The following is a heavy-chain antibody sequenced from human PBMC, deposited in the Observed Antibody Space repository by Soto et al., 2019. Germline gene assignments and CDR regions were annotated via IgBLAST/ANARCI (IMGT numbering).Heavy chain of an antibody. Sequence: SSETLSLSCTVSGGSSRSYYWTWIRQPPGKGLEWIGYISDTGSTNYSPSLESRVTMSVDTSKNQFSLKLTSVTAADTAVYYCGRDLIARHVTHGWGHLTTVTVSS. J-gene: IGHJ6*02. D-gene: IGHD2-15*01. V-gene: IGHV4-59*01. CDR2: ISDTGST. CDR3: GRDLIARHVTHG. CDR1: GGSSRSYY.